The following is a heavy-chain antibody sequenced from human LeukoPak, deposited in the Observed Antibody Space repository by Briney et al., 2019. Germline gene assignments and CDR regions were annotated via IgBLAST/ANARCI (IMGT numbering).Heavy chain of an antibody. V-gene: IGHV3-23*01. CDR1: GFTFSSYA. Sequence: PGGSLRLSCAASGFTFSSYATSWVRQAPGKGLEWVSAISGSGSSTYYADSVKGRFTISRDNSKNTLYLQMNSLRAEDTAVYYCARGRSGLTFDYWGQGTLATVSS. CDR3: ARGRSGLTFDY. J-gene: IGHJ4*02. CDR2: ISGSGSST. D-gene: IGHD2-15*01.